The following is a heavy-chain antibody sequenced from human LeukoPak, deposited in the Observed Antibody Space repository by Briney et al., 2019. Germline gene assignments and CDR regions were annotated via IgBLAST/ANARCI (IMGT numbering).Heavy chain of an antibody. CDR1: GFSVTTDSYC. D-gene: IGHD1-1*01. J-gene: IGHJ4*02. CDR2: DYCGGNT. CDR3: ARGIRTGYGY. Sequence: PSETLSLTCTVSGFSVTTDSYCWGWIRQPPGKGLEWIGYDYCGGNTNYDPSLKRRVTISVDTSKNQFSLTLTSVTAADTAVYFCARGIRTGYGYWGQGTRVTVSS. V-gene: IGHV4-61*01.